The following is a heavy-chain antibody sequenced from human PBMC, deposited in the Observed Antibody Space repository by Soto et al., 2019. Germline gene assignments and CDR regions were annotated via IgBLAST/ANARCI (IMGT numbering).Heavy chain of an antibody. CDR1: GGSISSGDYY. V-gene: IGHV4-30-4*01. Sequence: QVQLQESGPGLVKPSQTLSLTCTVSGGSISSGDYYWSWIRQPPGKGLEWIGYIYYSGGTYYTPSFKSRVTISLHTSKNQFSLKLSSVTAADTAVYYCAASVAAAPRSYFVYWGQGTLVTLSS. D-gene: IGHD2-15*01. J-gene: IGHJ4*02. CDR2: IYYSGGT. CDR3: AASVAAAPRSYFVY.